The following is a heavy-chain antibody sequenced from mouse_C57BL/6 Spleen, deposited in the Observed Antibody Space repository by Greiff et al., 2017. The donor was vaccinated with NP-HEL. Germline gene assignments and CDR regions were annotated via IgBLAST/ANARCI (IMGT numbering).Heavy chain of an antibody. CDR3: ARGDGNPAWFAY. CDR2: IYPGDGDT. J-gene: IGHJ3*01. V-gene: IGHV1-80*01. Sequence: VKLQESGAELVKPGASVKISCKASGYAFSSYWMNWVKQRPGKGLEWIGQIYPGDGDTNYNGKFKGKATLTADKSSSTAYMQLSSLTSEDSAVYVGARGDGNPAWFAYWGQGTLVTVSA. CDR1: GYAFSSYW. D-gene: IGHD2-1*01.